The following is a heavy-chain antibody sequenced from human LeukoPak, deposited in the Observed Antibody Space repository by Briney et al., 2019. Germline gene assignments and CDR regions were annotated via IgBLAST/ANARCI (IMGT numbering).Heavy chain of an antibody. D-gene: IGHD2-21*02. CDR1: GFTFSSYA. CDR3: ARDEAYCGGDCYSFFDY. J-gene: IGHJ4*02. V-gene: IGHV3-30*04. CDR2: ISYDGSNK. Sequence: PGGSLRLSCAASGFTFSSYAMSWVRQAPGKGLEWVAVISYDGSNKYYADSVKGRFTISRDNSKNTLYLQMNSLRAEDTAVYYCARDEAYCGGDCYSFFDYWGQGTLVTVSS.